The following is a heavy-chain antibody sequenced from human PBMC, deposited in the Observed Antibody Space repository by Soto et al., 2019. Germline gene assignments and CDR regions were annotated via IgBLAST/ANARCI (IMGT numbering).Heavy chain of an antibody. V-gene: IGHV6-1*01. CDR3: AKGENLGPKTGYAFDP. CDR1: GDSVSSNTAS. J-gene: IGHJ5*02. Sequence: SQTLSLTCAISGDSVSSNTASWNWIRQSPSRGLEWLGRACFRSKWYNDYAVSVKSRIIINPDTSNNQFSLQLNSVTPEDTAVYLCAKGENLGPKTGYAFDPWGQGILVTVSS. CDR2: ACFRSKWYN. D-gene: IGHD5-12*01.